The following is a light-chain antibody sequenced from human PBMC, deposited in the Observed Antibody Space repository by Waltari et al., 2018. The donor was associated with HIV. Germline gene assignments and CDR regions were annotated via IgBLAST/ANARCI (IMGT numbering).Light chain of an antibody. Sequence: DTVLTQYQATLSLSPGERATLPCRASQSVSNHLAWYQQKPGQAPRLLIYDASNRATGVPARFSGSRSGTDFTLTISSLDPEDFAVYYCQQRSNWPPEFTFGPGTKVDIK. CDR2: DAS. CDR3: QQRSNWPPEFT. J-gene: IGKJ3*01. CDR1: QSVSNH. V-gene: IGKV3-11*01.